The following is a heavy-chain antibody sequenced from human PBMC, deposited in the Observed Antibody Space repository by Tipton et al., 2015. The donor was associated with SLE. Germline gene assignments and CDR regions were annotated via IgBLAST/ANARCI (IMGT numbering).Heavy chain of an antibody. V-gene: IGHV4-34*01. CDR1: GGSFSGYY. J-gene: IGHJ3*02. Sequence: TLSLTCAVYGGSFSGYYWSWIRQLPGKGLEWIGSIYYSGSTYYNPSLKSRVTISVDTSKNQFSLKLSSVTAADTAVYHCARSRTGSDAFDMWGQGTMVTVSS. CDR3: ARSRTGSDAFDM. CDR2: IYYSGST. D-gene: IGHD1-1*01.